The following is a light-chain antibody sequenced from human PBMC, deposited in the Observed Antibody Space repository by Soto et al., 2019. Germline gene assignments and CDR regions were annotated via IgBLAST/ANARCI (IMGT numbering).Light chain of an antibody. Sequence: IQLTQSPSFLSASVVYRVTITCLASQVISSYLAWYQQKPGKAPKLLIYAASTLQSGVPSRFSGSRSGTEFTLTISSLQPEDFATYYCQQLNSYPITFGQGTRLEIK. J-gene: IGKJ5*01. V-gene: IGKV1-9*01. CDR2: AAS. CDR1: QVISSY. CDR3: QQLNSYPIT.